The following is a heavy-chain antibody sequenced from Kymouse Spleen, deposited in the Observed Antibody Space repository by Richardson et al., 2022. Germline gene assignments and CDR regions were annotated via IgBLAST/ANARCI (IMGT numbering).Heavy chain of an antibody. J-gene: IGHJ6*02. Sequence: QVQLVESGGGVVQPGRSLRLSCAASGFTFSSYGMHWVRQAPGKGLEWVAVIWYDGSNKYYADSVKGRFTISRDNSKNTLYLQMNSLRAEDTAVYYCARVPYCSSTSCYGDYYYYGMDVWGQGTTVTVSS. D-gene: IGHD2-2*02. CDR1: GFTFSSYG. V-gene: IGHV3-33*01. CDR2: IWYDGSNK. CDR3: ARVPYCSSTSCYGDYYYYGMDV.